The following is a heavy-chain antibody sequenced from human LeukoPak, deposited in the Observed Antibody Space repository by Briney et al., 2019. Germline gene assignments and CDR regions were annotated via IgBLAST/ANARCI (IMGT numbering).Heavy chain of an antibody. CDR2: IYYNGST. Sequence: SETLSLTCTVSGGSISSYYWSWIRQPPGKGLEWIGYIYYNGSTNYNPSLKSRVTISVDTSKNQFSLKLSSVTAADTAVYYCARSPGDIVVVPAYDFDYWGQGTLVTVSS. V-gene: IGHV4-59*01. D-gene: IGHD2-2*01. J-gene: IGHJ4*02. CDR3: ARSPGDIVVVPAYDFDY. CDR1: GGSISSYY.